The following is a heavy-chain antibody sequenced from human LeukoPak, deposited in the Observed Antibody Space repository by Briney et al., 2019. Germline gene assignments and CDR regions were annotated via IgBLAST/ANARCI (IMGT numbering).Heavy chain of an antibody. CDR1: GGSISSSSYY. V-gene: IGHV4-39*01. Sequence: SETLSLTCTVSGGSISSSSYYWGWIRQPPGKGLEWIGSIYYSGSTYYNPSLKSRVTISVDTSKNQFSLKLSSVTAADTAVYYCARRNYYDSSGFIDRAYFDYWGQGILVTVSS. CDR3: ARRNYYDSSGFIDRAYFDY. D-gene: IGHD3-22*01. CDR2: IYYSGST. J-gene: IGHJ4*02.